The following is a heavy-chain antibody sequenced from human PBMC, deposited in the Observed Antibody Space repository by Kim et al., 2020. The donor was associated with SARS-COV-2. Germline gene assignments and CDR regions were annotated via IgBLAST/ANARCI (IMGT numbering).Heavy chain of an antibody. CDR1: GFTFSSYA. D-gene: IGHD6-19*01. V-gene: IGHV3-30-3*01. J-gene: IGHJ4*02. Sequence: GGSLRLSCAASGFTFSSYAMHWVRQAPGKGLEWVAVISYDGSNKYYADSVKGRFTISRDNSKNTLYLQMNSLRAEDTAVYYCARDEERIAVAAPAFDYWGQGTLVTVSS. CDR2: ISYDGSNK. CDR3: ARDEERIAVAAPAFDY.